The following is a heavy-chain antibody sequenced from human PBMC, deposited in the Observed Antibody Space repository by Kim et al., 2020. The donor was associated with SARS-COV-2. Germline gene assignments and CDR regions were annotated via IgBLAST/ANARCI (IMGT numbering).Heavy chain of an antibody. CDR3: ARSYLRGIAAAGFDY. Sequence: GGSLRLSCAASGFTFSSYGMHWVRQAPGKGLEWVAVIWYDGSNKYYADSVKGRFTISRDNSKNTLYLQMNSLRAEDTAVYYCARSYLRGIAAAGFDYWGQGTLVTVSS. V-gene: IGHV3-33*01. CDR2: IWYDGSNK. CDR1: GFTFSSYG. J-gene: IGHJ4*02. D-gene: IGHD6-13*01.